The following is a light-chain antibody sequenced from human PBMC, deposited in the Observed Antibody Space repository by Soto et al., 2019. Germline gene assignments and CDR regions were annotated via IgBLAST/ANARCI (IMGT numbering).Light chain of an antibody. CDR2: EVS. V-gene: IGLV2-14*01. J-gene: IGLJ1*01. CDR1: SEDVGGYNY. CDR3: SSYTSSSTLV. Sequence: QPVLTQPASVSGSPGQSITIYCYGTSEDVGGYNYVSWYQHHPGKAPKLMIYEVSNRPSGLSNRFSGSKSGNTASLTISGLQAEDEADYYCSSYTSSSTLVFGTGTKVTVL.